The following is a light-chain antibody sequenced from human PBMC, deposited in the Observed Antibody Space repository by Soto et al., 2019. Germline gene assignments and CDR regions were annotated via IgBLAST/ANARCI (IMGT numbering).Light chain of an antibody. V-gene: IGKV2-28*01. CDR2: LGS. CDR3: MQATLSRLT. CDR1: QSLLYINGFNF. J-gene: IGKJ3*01. Sequence: DVVMTQSPLSLPVTPGKPATISCRSIQSLLYINGFNFLYWYLQKPGQSRQLLIYLGSNRDYGVPDRFSGRGSGPDFTLKISRVEAEDVGVYYCMQATLSRLTFGPGNRVDIK.